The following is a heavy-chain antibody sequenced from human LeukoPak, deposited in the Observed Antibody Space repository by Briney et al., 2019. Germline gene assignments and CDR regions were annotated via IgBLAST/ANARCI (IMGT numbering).Heavy chain of an antibody. V-gene: IGHV3-30*18. D-gene: IGHD5-18*01. CDR1: GFTFSSYG. J-gene: IGHJ1*01. Sequence: GGSLRLSCAGSGFTFSSYGMHWVRQAPGKGLEWVAVISYAGSNKYYADSARGRFTISRDNSKSTVFLQMNSLRAEDTAVYYCAKGGLEEIPDYFPHWGQGTLVTVSS. CDR3: AKGGLEEIPDYFPH. CDR2: ISYAGSNK.